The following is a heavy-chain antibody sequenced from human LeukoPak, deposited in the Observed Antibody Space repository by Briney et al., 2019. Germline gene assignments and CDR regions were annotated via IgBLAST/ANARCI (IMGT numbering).Heavy chain of an antibody. J-gene: IGHJ4*02. CDR3: ASGHSGSYYYFDY. CDR2: ISSSSSYI. Sequence: PGGSLRLSCAASGFTFSSYSMNWVRQAPGKGLEWVSSISSSSSYIYYADSVKGRFTISRDNAKNLLYLQMNSLRAEDTAVYYCASGHSGSYYYFDYWGQGTLVTVSS. V-gene: IGHV3-21*01. CDR1: GFTFSSYS. D-gene: IGHD1-26*01.